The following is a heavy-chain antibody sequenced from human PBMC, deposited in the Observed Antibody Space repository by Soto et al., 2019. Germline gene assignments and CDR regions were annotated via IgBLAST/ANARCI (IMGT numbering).Heavy chain of an antibody. CDR3: ARRLAAVGPNWFDP. D-gene: IGHD6-19*01. Sequence: TSETLSLTCTVSGGSISSSSYYWGWIRQPPGKGLEWIGSIYYSGSTYYNPSLKSRVTISVDTSKNQFSLKLSSVTAADTAVYYCARRLAAVGPNWFDPWGQGTLVTVSS. J-gene: IGHJ5*02. CDR1: GGSISSSSYY. CDR2: IYYSGST. V-gene: IGHV4-39*01.